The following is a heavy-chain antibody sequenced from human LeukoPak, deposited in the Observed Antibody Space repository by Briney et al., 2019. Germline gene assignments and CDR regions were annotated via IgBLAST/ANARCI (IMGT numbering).Heavy chain of an antibody. CDR3: AKDRHAPGRYCSRPSCFPFDS. CDR1: GFTFNLYA. V-gene: IGHV3-23*01. J-gene: IGHJ5*01. CDR2: ITGSGGST. D-gene: IGHD2-15*01. Sequence: GGSLRLSCTASGFTFNLYARTWVRQAPGKGLEWVSAITGSGGSTYYADSVKGRFTISRDNSKKTVYLQMNSLRVDDTAVYYCAKDRHAPGRYCSRPSCFPFDSWGQGTLVTVSS.